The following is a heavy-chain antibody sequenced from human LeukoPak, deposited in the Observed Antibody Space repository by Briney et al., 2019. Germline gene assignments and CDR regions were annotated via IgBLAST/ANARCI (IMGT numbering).Heavy chain of an antibody. Sequence: GRSLRLSCAASGFTFDDYAMHWVRQAPGKGLEWVSGISWNSGSIGYADSVKGRFTISRDNAKNSLYLQMNSLRAEDTALYYCAKASALSGWPTSNFDYWGQGTLVTVSS. J-gene: IGHJ4*02. CDR3: AKASALSGWPTSNFDY. CDR1: GFTFDDYA. CDR2: ISWNSGSI. V-gene: IGHV3-9*01. D-gene: IGHD6-19*01.